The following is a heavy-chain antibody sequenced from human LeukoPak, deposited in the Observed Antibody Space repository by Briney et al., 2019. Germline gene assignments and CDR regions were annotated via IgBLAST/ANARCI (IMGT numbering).Heavy chain of an antibody. CDR1: GGSISSYY. J-gene: IGHJ4*02. Sequence: PSETLSLTCTVSGGSISSYYWSWIRQPPGKGLEWIGYIYYSGSTNYNPSLKSRVTISVDTSKNQFSLKLSSVTAADTAVYYCARLYDSSGYIRDGFDYWGQGTLVTVSS. CDR2: IYYSGST. V-gene: IGHV4-59*12. D-gene: IGHD3-22*01. CDR3: ARLYDSSGYIRDGFDY.